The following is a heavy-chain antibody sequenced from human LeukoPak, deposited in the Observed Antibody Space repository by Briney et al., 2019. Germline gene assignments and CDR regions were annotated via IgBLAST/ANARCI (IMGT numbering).Heavy chain of an antibody. V-gene: IGHV3-23*01. CDR1: GFTFSSYA. D-gene: IGHD6-13*01. J-gene: IGHJ4*02. CDR3: AKLAAAGYFDY. CDR2: ISGSGGNT. Sequence: GGSLRLSCAASGFTFSSYAMSWVRQAPGKGLEWVSSISGSGGNTYYADSVKGRFTISRDNSKSTMYLQMNSLRAEDAAVYYCAKLAAAGYFDYWGQGTLVTVSS.